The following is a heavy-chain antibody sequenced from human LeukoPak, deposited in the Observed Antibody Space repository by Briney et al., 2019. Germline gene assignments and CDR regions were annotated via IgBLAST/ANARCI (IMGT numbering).Heavy chain of an antibody. D-gene: IGHD5-24*01. Sequence: GGSLRLSCAASGFTFSSYSMNWVRQAPGKGLEWVSYISSSGSTIYYADSVKGRFTISRDNAKNSLYLQMNSLRAEDTAVYYCARDQGDGYKPGPYYFDYWGQGTLVTVSS. J-gene: IGHJ4*02. CDR1: GFTFSSYS. V-gene: IGHV3-48*04. CDR3: ARDQGDGYKPGPYYFDY. CDR2: ISSSGSTI.